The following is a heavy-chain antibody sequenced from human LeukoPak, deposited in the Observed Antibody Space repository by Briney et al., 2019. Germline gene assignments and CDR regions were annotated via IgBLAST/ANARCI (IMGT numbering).Heavy chain of an antibody. V-gene: IGHV3-7*03. CDR2: INHNGNVN. Sequence: GGSLRLSCAASGFTFSSYWMNWARQAPGKGLEWVASINHNGNVNYYVDSVKGRFTISRDNAKNSLYLQISNLRAEDTAVYFCARGGGLDVWGQGATVTVSS. CDR3: ARGGGLDV. CDR1: GFTFSSYW. D-gene: IGHD3-16*01. J-gene: IGHJ6*02.